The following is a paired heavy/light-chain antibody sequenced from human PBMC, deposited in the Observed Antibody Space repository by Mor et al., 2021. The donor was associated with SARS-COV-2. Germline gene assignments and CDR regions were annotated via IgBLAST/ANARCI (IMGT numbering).Light chain of an antibody. CDR3: VLYMGTGINYV. V-gene: IGLV8-61*01. CDR2: NTN. J-gene: IGLJ1*01. CDR1: SGSVSTSHY. Sequence: QTVVTQEPSFSVSPGGTVTLTCGLSSGSVSTSHYPSWYQQTPGQAPRTLIYNTNSRSSGVPDRFSGSILGNKAALTITGAQADDESDYYCVLYMGTGINYVFGTGTKLTVL.
Heavy chain of an antibody. V-gene: IGHV3-66*01. J-gene: IGHJ6*02. D-gene: IGHD3-10*01. CDR2: IYSAGTT. Sequence: EVQLVESGGGLVQPGGSLRLSCAASGFTVSSNYMSWVRQAPGKGLEWVSVIYSAGTTFYADSVKGRFTISRDNSKDTLYLQMDSLRAEDTAVYYCARGIPSYFAMGVWGQGTTVTVSS. CDR1: GFTVSSNY. CDR3: ARGIPSYFAMGV.